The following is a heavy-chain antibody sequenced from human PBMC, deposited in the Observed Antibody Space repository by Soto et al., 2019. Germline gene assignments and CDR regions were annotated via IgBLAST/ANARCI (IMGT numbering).Heavy chain of an antibody. CDR3: ARDADYGGSRGGMDV. CDR2: IYYSGST. D-gene: IGHD4-17*01. Sequence: QVRLEESGPGLVKPSETLSLICSVSGGSVNNADYFWSWIRHHPENGLEWIGYIYYSGSTRYNPSFKTRATLSIDTSKNQFSLRLNSVTAADTAVYFCARDADYGGSRGGMDVWGRGTTVTVSS. CDR1: GGSVNNADYF. V-gene: IGHV4-31*03. J-gene: IGHJ6*02.